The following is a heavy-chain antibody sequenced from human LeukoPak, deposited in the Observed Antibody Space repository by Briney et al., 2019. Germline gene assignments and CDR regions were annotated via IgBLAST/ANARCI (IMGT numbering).Heavy chain of an antibody. D-gene: IGHD4-23*01. CDR2: IYYSGST. V-gene: IGHV4-39*07. CDR1: GGSISSSSYY. Sequence: NASETLSLTCTVSGGSISSSSYYWGWIRQPPGKGLEWIGSIYYSGSTYYNPSLKSRVTISVDTSKNQFSLKLSSVTAADTAVYYCARVEGDYGGIKPWGQGTLVTVSS. J-gene: IGHJ5*02. CDR3: ARVEGDYGGIKP.